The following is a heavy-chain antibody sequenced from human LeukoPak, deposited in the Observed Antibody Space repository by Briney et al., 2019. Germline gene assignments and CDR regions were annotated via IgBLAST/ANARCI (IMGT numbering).Heavy chain of an antibody. D-gene: IGHD5-12*01. CDR3: ARETGARVYIVATNWFDP. Sequence: ASVKVSCKASGSTFTDYYMHWVRQAPGHGLEWMGWINPNSGGTNYAQKFQGRVTMTRDTSISTAYMELSRLRSDDTAVYYCARETGARVYIVATNWFDPWGQGTLVTVSS. V-gene: IGHV1-2*02. CDR1: GSTFTDYY. J-gene: IGHJ5*02. CDR2: INPNSGGT.